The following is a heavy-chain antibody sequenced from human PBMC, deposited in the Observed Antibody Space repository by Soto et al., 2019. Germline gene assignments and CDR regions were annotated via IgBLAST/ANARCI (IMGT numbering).Heavy chain of an antibody. CDR3: ASRIAVAGMERDY. J-gene: IGHJ4*02. Sequence: QLQLQESGPGLVKPSETLSLTCTVSGGSISSSSYYWGWIRQPPGKGLEWIGSIYYSGSTYYNPSLKSRVTISVDTSKNQFSLKLSSVTAADTAVYYCASRIAVAGMERDYWGQGTLVTVSS. CDR2: IYYSGST. V-gene: IGHV4-39*01. CDR1: GGSISSSSYY. D-gene: IGHD6-19*01.